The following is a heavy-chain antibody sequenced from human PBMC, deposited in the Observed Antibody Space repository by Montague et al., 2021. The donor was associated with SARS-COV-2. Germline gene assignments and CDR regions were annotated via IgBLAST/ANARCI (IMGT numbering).Heavy chain of an antibody. Sequence: SLRLSCAASGFTVSSNYMSWVRQAPGKGLEWVSVIYSGGSTYYADSVKGRFTIPGDNSKNTLYLQMNSLRAEDTAVYYCARYLYYDYIWESDPEAFDIWGQGTMVTVSS. CDR2: IYSGGST. CDR3: ARYLYYDYIWESDPEAFDI. V-gene: IGHV3-53*01. D-gene: IGHD3-16*01. J-gene: IGHJ3*02. CDR1: GFTVSSNY.